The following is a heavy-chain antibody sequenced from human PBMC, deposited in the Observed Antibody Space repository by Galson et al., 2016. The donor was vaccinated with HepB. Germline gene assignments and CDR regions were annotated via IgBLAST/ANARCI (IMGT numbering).Heavy chain of an antibody. D-gene: IGHD1-14*01. V-gene: IGHV3-21*06. CDR2: ISRSSRYV. CDR1: GFTFSNLS. Sequence: SLRLSCAASGFTFSNLSMNWVRQAPGKGLEWVSSISRSSRYVYYAGSVKGRLTISRDNAQNSLYLQMNSLRAEDTAVYYCARTGGAAYGMDVWGQGTTVTVSS. CDR3: ARTGGAAYGMDV. J-gene: IGHJ6*02.